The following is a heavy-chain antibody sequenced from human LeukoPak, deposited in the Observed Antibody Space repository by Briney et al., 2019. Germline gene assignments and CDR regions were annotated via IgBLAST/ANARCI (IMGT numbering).Heavy chain of an antibody. V-gene: IGHV3-30*02. D-gene: IGHD3-10*01. J-gene: IGHJ4*02. CDR3: AKDQAGTWGLDY. CDR2: VRPDASSE. CDR1: GLTFSNFG. Sequence: GGSLRLSCAASGLTFSNFGMHWVRQAPGKGLEWVAFVRPDASSEYYADSVKGRFTISRDNSKSTLYLQMNSLRTEDTAFYYCAKDQAGTWGLDYWGQGTLVTVSS.